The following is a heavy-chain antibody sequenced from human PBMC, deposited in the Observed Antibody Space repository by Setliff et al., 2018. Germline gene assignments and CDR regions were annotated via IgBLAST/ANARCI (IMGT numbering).Heavy chain of an antibody. CDR3: AKRGPYCSGGTCHYYFDY. D-gene: IGHD2-15*01. J-gene: IGHJ4*02. CDR1: GFTFSSYA. V-gene: IGHV3-23*01. CDR2: ISGSGGST. Sequence: PGGSLRLSCAASGFTFSSYAMSWVRQAPGKGLGWVSAISGSGGSTYYADSVKGRFTISRDNSKNTLYLQMNSLRAEDTAVYYCAKRGPYCSGGTCHYYFDYWGQGTLVTVSS.